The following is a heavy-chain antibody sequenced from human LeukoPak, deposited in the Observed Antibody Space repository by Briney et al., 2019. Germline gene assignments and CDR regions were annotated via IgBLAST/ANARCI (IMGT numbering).Heavy chain of an antibody. J-gene: IGHJ4*02. Sequence: PSETLSLTCTVSGGSMSNYYWSWIRQPPGEGLEWIGYIYYSGSTNYNPSLKSRVTILVDTSKNQFSLKLSSVTAADTALYYCARAPTVGASIDYWGQGTLVTVSS. D-gene: IGHD1-26*01. V-gene: IGHV4-59*01. CDR2: IYYSGST. CDR3: ARAPTVGASIDY. CDR1: GGSMSNYY.